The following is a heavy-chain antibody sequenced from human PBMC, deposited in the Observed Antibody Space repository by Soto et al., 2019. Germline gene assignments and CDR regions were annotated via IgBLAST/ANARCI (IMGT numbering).Heavy chain of an antibody. J-gene: IGHJ4*02. D-gene: IGHD6-19*01. V-gene: IGHV3-23*01. CDR2: ISGSGTNT. Sequence: PGGSLRLSCAGSGFTFSNFAMSWVRQAPGKGLEWVSAISGSGTNTYYADSVKGRFAVSRDNPKNTVYLQMNSLRAEDTAIYYCAKTGDSGWHLSDWGQGILVTVSS. CDR3: AKTGDSGWHLSD. CDR1: GFTFSNFA.